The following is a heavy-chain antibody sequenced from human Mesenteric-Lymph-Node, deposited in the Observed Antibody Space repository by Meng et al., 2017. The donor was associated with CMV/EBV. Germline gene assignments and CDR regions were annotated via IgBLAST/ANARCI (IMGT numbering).Heavy chain of an antibody. CDR3: ASASFWSGYSSLDY. CDR1: GGSVRSGYYY. V-gene: IGHV4-31*03. Sequence: SETLSLTCTVSGGSVRSGYYYWSWIRQYPGKGLEWMGGVHYKGNTYYTPSLKSRLTISVDTSKNQFSLKLSSVTAADTAVYYCASASFWSGYSSLDYWGQGTLVTVSS. J-gene: IGHJ4*02. CDR2: VHYKGNT. D-gene: IGHD3-3*01.